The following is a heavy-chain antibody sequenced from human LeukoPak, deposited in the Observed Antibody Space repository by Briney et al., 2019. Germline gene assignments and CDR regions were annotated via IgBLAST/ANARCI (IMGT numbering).Heavy chain of an antibody. J-gene: IGHJ4*02. Sequence: GASVKVSCKASGCTFTTYGISWVRQAPGQGLAWMGWISPYNGNTIYAHNLQGRVTMTTDTSTSTAYMELRSLISDDTAVYYCARDPGIYYYDSSGRFDYWGQGTLVTVSS. V-gene: IGHV1-18*01. CDR1: GCTFTTYG. D-gene: IGHD3-22*01. CDR2: ISPYNGNT. CDR3: ARDPGIYYYDSSGRFDY.